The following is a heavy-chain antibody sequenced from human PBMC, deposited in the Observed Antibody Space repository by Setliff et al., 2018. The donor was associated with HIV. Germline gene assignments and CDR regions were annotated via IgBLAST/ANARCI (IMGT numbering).Heavy chain of an antibody. J-gene: IGHJ4*02. Sequence: VKVSCKTSGYTFSAHYIHWVRQAPGQGLEWMGWIDPNSGDTNYAQKFQGRVTMARDTSISTAYMELNRLTSDDTALYCCVKGAGGYYDYWSQGALVTAPQ. CDR1: GYTFSAHY. D-gene: IGHD2-15*01. CDR2: IDPNSGDT. V-gene: IGHV1-2*02. CDR3: VKGAGGYYDY.